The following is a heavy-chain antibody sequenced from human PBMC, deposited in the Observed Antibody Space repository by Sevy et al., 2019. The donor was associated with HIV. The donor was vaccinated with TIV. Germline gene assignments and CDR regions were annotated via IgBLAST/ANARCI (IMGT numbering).Heavy chain of an antibody. CDR2: MSYDGSNK. CDR1: GFTFSSYA. V-gene: IGHV3-30-3*01. Sequence: GGSLRLSCAASGFTFSSYAWHWVRQAPGKGLEWVAIMSYDGSNKYYADSVKGRFTISRDNSKNTLSLQMNSLRVEDTAVYYCARDSGYDSSGYLPGHWGQGTLVTVSS. J-gene: IGHJ4*02. CDR3: ARDSGYDSSGYLPGH. D-gene: IGHD3-22*01.